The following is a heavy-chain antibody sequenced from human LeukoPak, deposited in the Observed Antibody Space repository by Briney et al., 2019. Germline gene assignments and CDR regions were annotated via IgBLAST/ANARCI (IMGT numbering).Heavy chain of an antibody. V-gene: IGHV1-69*05. J-gene: IGHJ6*03. CDR1: GGTFSSYV. Sequence: ASVKVSCKASGGTFSSYVISWVRQAPGQGLQWMGGIIPMFGAVNYAQKFQGRVTMTRDTSTSTVYMELSSLRSEDTAVYYCARSSGRSPNRDYMDVWGKGTTVTISS. D-gene: IGHD1-14*01. CDR2: IIPMFGAV. CDR3: ARSSGRSPNRDYMDV.